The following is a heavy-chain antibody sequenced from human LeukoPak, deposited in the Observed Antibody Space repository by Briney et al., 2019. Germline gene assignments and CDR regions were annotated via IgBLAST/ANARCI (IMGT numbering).Heavy chain of an antibody. J-gene: IGHJ4*02. Sequence: GGSLRLSCAASGFTFSSYAMRWVRQAPGKVLEWVAVISYDGSNKYYADSVKGRFTISRDNSKNTLYLQMNSLRAEDTAVYYCARDRAAAMDYWGQGTLVTVSS. V-gene: IGHV3-30-3*01. CDR3: ARDRAAAMDY. D-gene: IGHD2-2*01. CDR2: ISYDGSNK. CDR1: GFTFSSYA.